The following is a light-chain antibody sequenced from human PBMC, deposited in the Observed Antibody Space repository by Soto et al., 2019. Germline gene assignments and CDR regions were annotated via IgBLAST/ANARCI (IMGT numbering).Light chain of an antibody. CDR2: AAS. V-gene: IGKV3-20*01. CDR1: QSVSTK. J-gene: IGKJ5*01. Sequence: EIVLTQSPATLSVSPGETATLSCRASQSVSTKLAWYQQKPGQAPRLLIFAASSRASGIPDRFSGSGSGTDFTLTISRLEPEDFALFYCQYHGSSPITFGQGTRLEIK. CDR3: QYHGSSPIT.